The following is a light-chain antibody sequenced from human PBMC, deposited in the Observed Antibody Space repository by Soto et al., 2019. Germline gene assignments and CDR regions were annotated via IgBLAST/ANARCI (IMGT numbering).Light chain of an antibody. CDR2: EVI. Sequence: QSVLTQPASVSGSPGQSITISCTGTSSDVGGYGYVSWYQQHPGKAPKLVIYEVINRPSGVSNRFSGSKSGNTASLTISGLQAEDEADYFCTSYTSSSTYVFGTGTKLTVL. CDR3: TSYTSSSTYV. J-gene: IGLJ1*01. V-gene: IGLV2-14*01. CDR1: SSDVGGYGY.